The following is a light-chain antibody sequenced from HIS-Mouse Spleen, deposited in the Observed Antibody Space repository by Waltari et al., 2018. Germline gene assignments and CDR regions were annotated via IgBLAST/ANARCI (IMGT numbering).Light chain of an antibody. CDR1: SSDVVGYNY. CDR3: SSYTSSSTLWV. J-gene: IGLJ3*02. Sequence: QSALTQPASVSGSPGQSITISCTGTSSDVVGYNYVSWYQQHPGKAPKLMIYEVSNRPSGVSNRFSGSKSGNTASLTISGLQAEDEADYYCSSYTSSSTLWVFGGGTKLTVL. CDR2: EVS. V-gene: IGLV2-14*01.